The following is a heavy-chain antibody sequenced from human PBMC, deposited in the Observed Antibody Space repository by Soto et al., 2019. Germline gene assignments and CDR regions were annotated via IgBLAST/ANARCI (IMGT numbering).Heavy chain of an antibody. Sequence: ASVKVSCKGAGYTFSNYYMHWVRQAPGQGLEWMGIINPSGDSTSYAQEFQGRVTMTRETSTSTLYMELSSLRSEDTAVYYCARATRSGSPHFDHWCQGTLVTVSS. CDR2: INPSGDST. CDR1: GYTFSNYY. D-gene: IGHD5-12*01. V-gene: IGHV1-46*01. J-gene: IGHJ4*02. CDR3: ARATRSGSPHFDH.